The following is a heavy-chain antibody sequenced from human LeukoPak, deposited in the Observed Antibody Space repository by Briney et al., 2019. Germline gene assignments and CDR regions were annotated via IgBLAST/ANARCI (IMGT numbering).Heavy chain of an antibody. J-gene: IGHJ4*02. CDR3: ARRFSINSRIGGGYTNLWRGYYFDY. V-gene: IGHV4-34*01. CDR2: INHSGST. CDR1: GGSFSGYC. D-gene: IGHD5-12*01. Sequence: SETLSLTCAVYGGSFSGYCWSWIRQPPGKGLEWIGEINHSGSTNYNPSLKSRVTISVDTSKNQFSLKLSSVTAADTAVYYCARRFSINSRIGGGYTNLWRGYYFDYWGQGTLVTVSS.